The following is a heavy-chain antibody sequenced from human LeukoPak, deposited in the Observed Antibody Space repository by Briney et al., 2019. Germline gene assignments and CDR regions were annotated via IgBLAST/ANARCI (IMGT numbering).Heavy chain of an antibody. CDR1: GFTFSSYW. V-gene: IGHV3-7*04. J-gene: IGHJ4*02. CDR2: IKEDGSRQ. CDR3: ARDGYASGSHDY. Sequence: GGSLRLSCATSGFTFSSYWMAWVRQAPGTGLEWVANIKEDGSRQHYIDSVKGRFTISRDNAKSSLYLQMNSLRVEDSAVYYCARDGYASGSHDYWGQGTLVTVSS. D-gene: IGHD3-10*01.